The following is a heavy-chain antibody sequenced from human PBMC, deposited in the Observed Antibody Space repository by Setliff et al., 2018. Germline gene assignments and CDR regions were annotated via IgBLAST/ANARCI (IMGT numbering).Heavy chain of an antibody. J-gene: IGHJ3*01. CDR3: TRHEDRNKCTSSSCYRENDAFDV. CDR2: IYPGDSDT. Sequence: GESLKISCTGSEYSFITYWIGWVRQMPGKGLEWMGIIYPGDSDTRYSPSFQGQVTISADKSINTAYLQWSSLKASDTAIYYCTRHEDRNKCTSSSCYRENDAFDVWGQGAMVTVSS. D-gene: IGHD2-2*01. V-gene: IGHV5-51*01. CDR1: EYSFITYW.